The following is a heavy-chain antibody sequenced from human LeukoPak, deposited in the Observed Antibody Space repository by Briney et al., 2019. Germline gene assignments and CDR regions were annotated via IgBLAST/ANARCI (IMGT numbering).Heavy chain of an antibody. CDR1: GGSFSGYY. CDR3: ARGSQQLPRSTPDY. D-gene: IGHD2-2*01. CDR2: INHSGST. Sequence: PSETLSLTCAVYGGSFSGYYWSWIRQPPGKGLEWIGEINHSGSTNYNPSLKSRVTISVDTSKNQFSLKLSSLTAADTAVYYCARGSQQLPRSTPDYWGQGTLVTVSS. J-gene: IGHJ4*02. V-gene: IGHV4-34*01.